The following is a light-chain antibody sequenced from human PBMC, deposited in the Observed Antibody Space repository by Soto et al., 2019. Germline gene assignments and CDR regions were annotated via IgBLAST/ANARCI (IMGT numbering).Light chain of an antibody. CDR2: GAS. J-gene: IGKJ1*01. CDR1: QSVGSN. V-gene: IGKV3-15*01. Sequence: EIVLTQSPATLSLSPGERATLSCRASQSVGSNLAWYQQQPGQAPRLVIHGASTRATGIPARFSGSGSGTEFTLTISSLQSEDFAVYYCQQYNDWPRTFGQGTKVDIK. CDR3: QQYNDWPRT.